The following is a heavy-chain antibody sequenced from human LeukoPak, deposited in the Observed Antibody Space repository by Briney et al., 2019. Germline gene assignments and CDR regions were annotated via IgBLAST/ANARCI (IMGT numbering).Heavy chain of an antibody. CDR1: GFTFSNYG. V-gene: IGHV3-33*01. Sequence: GGSLRLSCAASGFTFSNYGMHWVRQAPGKGLEWVAVIWHDGSDKYYADSVKGRITISRDKSKKTLYLQMNSLRAEDTAVYYCSRDYYDSSGLDYWGQGTLVTVSS. J-gene: IGHJ4*02. CDR2: IWHDGSDK. CDR3: SRDYYDSSGLDY. D-gene: IGHD3-22*01.